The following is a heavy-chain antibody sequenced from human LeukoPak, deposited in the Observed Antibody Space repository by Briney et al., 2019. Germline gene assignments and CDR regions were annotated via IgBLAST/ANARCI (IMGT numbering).Heavy chain of an antibody. CDR3: ARDVGYYDSSGYYY. CDR2: IIPIFGTA. D-gene: IGHD3-22*01. J-gene: IGHJ4*02. Sequence: SVKVSCKASGGTFSSYAISWVRQAPGQGLEWMGGIIPIFGTANYAQKFQGRVTITTDESTSTAYMELSSLRSEDTAVYYCARDVGYYDSSGYYYLGKGTLVTVSS. V-gene: IGHV1-69*05. CDR1: GGTFSSYA.